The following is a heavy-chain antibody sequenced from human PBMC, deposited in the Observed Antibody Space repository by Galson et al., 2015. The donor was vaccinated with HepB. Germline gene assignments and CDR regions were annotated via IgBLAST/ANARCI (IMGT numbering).Heavy chain of an antibody. CDR3: ARGDVDTAMVHYYYYGMDV. Sequence: SVKVSCKASGYTFTSYGISWVRQVPGQGLEWMGWISAYNGNTNYAQKLQGRVTMTTDTSTSTAYMGLRSLRSDDTAVYYCARGDVDTAMVHYYYYGMDVWGQGTTVTVSS. V-gene: IGHV1-18*04. D-gene: IGHD5-18*01. J-gene: IGHJ6*02. CDR2: ISAYNGNT. CDR1: GYTFTSYG.